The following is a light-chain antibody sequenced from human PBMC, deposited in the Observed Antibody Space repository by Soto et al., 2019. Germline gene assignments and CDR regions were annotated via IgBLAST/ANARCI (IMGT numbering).Light chain of an antibody. CDR2: KTS. CDR1: QSISAY. V-gene: IGKV1-39*01. CDR3: QQTYAIPRT. J-gene: IGKJ1*01. Sequence: DIQMTQAPSSLYALVADRVTINCRASQSISAYLNWYQQNPGKAPKLLIYKTSNLESGIPKGFSRSGSGADVTQTISSLQREDFVTDDCQQTYAIPRTFGQGPTVEI.